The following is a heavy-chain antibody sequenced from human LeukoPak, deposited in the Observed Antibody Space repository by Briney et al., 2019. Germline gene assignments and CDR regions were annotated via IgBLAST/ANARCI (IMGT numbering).Heavy chain of an antibody. CDR1: GFTFSSYG. J-gene: IGHJ3*02. V-gene: IGHV3-23*01. CDR2: ISGSGGST. D-gene: IGHD1-26*01. CDR3: ATIVGATSRAFDI. Sequence: GGSLRLSCAASGFTFSSYGMHWVRQAPGKGLEWVSAISGSGGSTYYADSVKGRFTISRDNSKNTLYLQMNSLRAEDTAVYYCATIVGATSRAFDIWGQGTMVTVSS.